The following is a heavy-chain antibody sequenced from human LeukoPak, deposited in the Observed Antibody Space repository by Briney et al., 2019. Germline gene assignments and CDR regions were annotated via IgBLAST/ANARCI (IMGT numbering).Heavy chain of an antibody. V-gene: IGHV3-21*01. Sequence: GGSLRLSCAASGFTFSSYNINWVRQAPGKGLEWVSSISGSSGYIYYADSVKGRFTISRDNAKNSVYLQMNSLRAEDTAVYYCAKRDYGDFFDYWGQGTLVTVSS. D-gene: IGHD4-17*01. CDR3: AKRDYGDFFDY. CDR1: GFTFSSYN. J-gene: IGHJ4*02. CDR2: ISGSSGYI.